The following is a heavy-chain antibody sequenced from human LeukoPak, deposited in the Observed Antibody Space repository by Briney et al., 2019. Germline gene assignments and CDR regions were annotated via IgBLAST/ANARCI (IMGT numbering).Heavy chain of an antibody. CDR1: GGSISSSIYY. J-gene: IGHJ5*02. CDR2: IYYSGST. D-gene: IGHD3-3*01. V-gene: IGHV4-39*01. CDR3: ARGGIGVLRFLEWLPPLYNWFDP. Sequence: SETLSLTCTVSGGSISSSIYYWGWIRQPPGKGLEWIGSIYYSGSTYYNPSLKSRVTISVDTSKNQFSLKLSSVTAADTAVYYCARGGIGVLRFLEWLPPLYNWFDPWGQGTLVTVSS.